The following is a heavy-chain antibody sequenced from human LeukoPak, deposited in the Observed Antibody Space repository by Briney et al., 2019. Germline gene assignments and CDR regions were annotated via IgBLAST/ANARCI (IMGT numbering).Heavy chain of an antibody. J-gene: IGHJ6*02. CDR1: GYTFINYD. V-gene: IGHV1-8*01. CDR2: TNPKSGNR. CDR3: ARASPGEYYYYGMDV. Sequence: VASVKVSCKTSGYTFINYDIAWVRQASGQGLEWMGWTNPKSGNRGSAQKFQGRVTMTMNTSMRTASMELSSLTSDDSAVYYCARASPGEYYYYGMDVWGQGTSVTVSS.